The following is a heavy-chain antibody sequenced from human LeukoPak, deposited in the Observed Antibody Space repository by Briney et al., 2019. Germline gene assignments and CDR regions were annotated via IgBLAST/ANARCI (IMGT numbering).Heavy chain of an antibody. D-gene: IGHD2-15*01. CDR1: GYTLTELS. Sequence: ASVKVSCKVSGYTLTELSMHWARQAPGKGLEWMGGFDPEDGGTIYAQKFQGRVTMTEDASTDTAYMELSSLRSEDTAVYYCATVRRTKKYCSGGSCYERSGNWFDPWGQGTLVTVSS. CDR2: FDPEDGGT. V-gene: IGHV1-24*01. CDR3: ATVRRTKKYCSGGSCYERSGNWFDP. J-gene: IGHJ5*02.